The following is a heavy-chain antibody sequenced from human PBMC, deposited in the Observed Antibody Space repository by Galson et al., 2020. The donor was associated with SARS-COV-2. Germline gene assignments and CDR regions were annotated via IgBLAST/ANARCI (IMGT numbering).Heavy chain of an antibody. V-gene: IGHV2-70*11. CDR2: FDRDDEK. Sequence: PTLVQPTQTLILTCTFSGFSLSTSGMCVIWIRQPPGKALEWFARFDRDDEKYYSTSLKTRLTISKDTSKNQVVLTMTNMDPVDTATYYCARMLTTVTAYDYWGQGTLVTVSS. J-gene: IGHJ4*02. CDR3: ARMLTTVTAYDY. D-gene: IGHD4-17*01. CDR1: GFSLSTSGMC.